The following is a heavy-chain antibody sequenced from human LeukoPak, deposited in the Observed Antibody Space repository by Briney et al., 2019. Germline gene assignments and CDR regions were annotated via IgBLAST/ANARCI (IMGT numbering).Heavy chain of an antibody. J-gene: IGHJ6*02. V-gene: IGHV3-43*01. Sequence: GGSLRLSCAASGFTFDDYTMHWVRQAPGKGLEWVSLISWDGGSTYYADSVKGRFTISRDNSKNTLYLQMNSLRAEDTAVYYCASPQYYYYGMDVWGQGTTVTVSS. CDR3: ASPQYYYYGMDV. CDR2: ISWDGGST. CDR1: GFTFDDYT.